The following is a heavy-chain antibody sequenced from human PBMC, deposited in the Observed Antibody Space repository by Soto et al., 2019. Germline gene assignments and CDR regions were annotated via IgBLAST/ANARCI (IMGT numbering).Heavy chain of an antibody. CDR1: GFTFVSYG. CDR2: ISYDGSNK. V-gene: IGHV3-30*18. Sequence: GGSLRLPWAASGFTFVSYGVHWVSQAPGKGLEWVAVISYDGSNKYYADSVKGRFTISRDNSKNTLYLQMNSLRAEDTAVYYCAKDDEGFGRHYYYYGMEVWGQGTTVTVSS. D-gene: IGHD3-10*01. CDR3: AKDDEGFGRHYYYYGMEV. J-gene: IGHJ6*02.